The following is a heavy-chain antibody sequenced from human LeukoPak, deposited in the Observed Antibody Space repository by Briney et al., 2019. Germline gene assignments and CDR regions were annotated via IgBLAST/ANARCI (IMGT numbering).Heavy chain of an antibody. CDR3: ARGGRTTWHGMDV. Sequence: GGSLRLSCATSGFTFSSFWLTWVRQAPGKGLEWVASIKQDGSEKQYGDFVEGRFTISRDNAKNSMSLQMNSLRAEDTAVYYCARGGRTTWHGMDVWGQGTTVTVSS. CDR1: GFTFSSFW. CDR2: IKQDGSEK. D-gene: IGHD4-17*01. J-gene: IGHJ6*02. V-gene: IGHV3-7*02.